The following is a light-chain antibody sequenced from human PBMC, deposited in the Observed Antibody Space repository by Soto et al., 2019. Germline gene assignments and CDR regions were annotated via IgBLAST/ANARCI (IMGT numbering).Light chain of an antibody. CDR2: GNN. CDR3: QSYDSSLSGPV. Sequence: QSALTQPPSVSGAPGQRVTISCTGRSSNIGAGYDVHWYQQLLGTAPKLLIFGNNNRPSGVPDRFSGSRSGTSASLAITGLQAEDEADYYCQSYDSSLSGPVFGGGTQLNVL. J-gene: IGLJ7*01. V-gene: IGLV1-40*01. CDR1: SSNIGAGYD.